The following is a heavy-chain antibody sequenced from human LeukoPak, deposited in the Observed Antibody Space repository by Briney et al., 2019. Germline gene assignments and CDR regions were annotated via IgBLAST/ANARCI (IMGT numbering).Heavy chain of an antibody. CDR2: IYYSGST. D-gene: IGHD3-10*01. CDR1: GGSISSSSYY. Sequence: PSETLSLTCTVSGGSISSSSYYWGWIRQPPGKGLEWIGSIYYSGSTHYNPSLKSRVTISVDTSKNQFSLKLSSVTAADTAVYYCAREARFSPFDYWGQGTLVTVSS. J-gene: IGHJ4*02. V-gene: IGHV4-39*02. CDR3: AREARFSPFDY.